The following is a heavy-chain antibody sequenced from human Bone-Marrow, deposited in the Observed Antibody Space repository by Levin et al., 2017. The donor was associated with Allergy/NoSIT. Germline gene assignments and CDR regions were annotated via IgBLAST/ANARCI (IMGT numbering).Heavy chain of an antibody. CDR1: GGTFRSYT. CDR2: VIPLLRTS. V-gene: IGHV1-69*08. J-gene: IGHJ6*04. D-gene: IGHD3-10*01. Sequence: ASVKVSCKASGGTFRSYTISWVRQAPGQGLEWMGRVIPLLRTSNYAQKFQGRVTITADESTSTIYMDLTSLIYDDTGVYYCARDRLFGSGPGGMDVWGKGTTVT. CDR3: ARDRLFGSGPGGMDV.